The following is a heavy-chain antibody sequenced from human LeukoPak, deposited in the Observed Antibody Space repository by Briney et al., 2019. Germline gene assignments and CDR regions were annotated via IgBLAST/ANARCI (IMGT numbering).Heavy chain of an antibody. CDR3: AKRAGSSLGYYYYMDV. Sequence: GGSLRLSCVTSGFTFTNHWMSWVRQAPGKGLEWVANIREDGGHKNYVDSVKGRFSISRDNAKNTLYLQMNSLRAEDTAVYYCAKRAGSSLGYYYYMDVWGKGTTVTISS. V-gene: IGHV3-7*03. D-gene: IGHD6-13*01. CDR1: GFTFTNHW. CDR2: IREDGGHK. J-gene: IGHJ6*03.